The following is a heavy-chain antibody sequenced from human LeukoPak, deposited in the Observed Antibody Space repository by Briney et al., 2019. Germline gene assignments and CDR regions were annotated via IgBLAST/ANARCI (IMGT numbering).Heavy chain of an antibody. CDR3: AKDKSMVRGIISDYFDS. CDR2: ISFDETNE. J-gene: IGHJ4*02. CDR1: GFNFSIYG. D-gene: IGHD3-10*01. V-gene: IGHV3-30*18. Sequence: GGSLRLSCAASGFNFSIYGMHWVRQAPGKGLEWVAVISFDETNEYYADSMKGRFTISRDNSKNTLYLQMNSLRAEDTAVYYCAKDKSMVRGIISDYFDSWGQGTLVTVSS.